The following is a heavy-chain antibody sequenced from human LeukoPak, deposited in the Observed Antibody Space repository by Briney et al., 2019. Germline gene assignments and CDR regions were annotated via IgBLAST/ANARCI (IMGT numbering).Heavy chain of an antibody. Sequence: GGSLRLSCAASGFTFSSYAMSWVRQAPGKGLEWVSAISGSGGSTYYADSVKGRFTISRDNSKNTLYLQMNSPRAEDTAVYYCAKTHFDWSYFDYWGQGTLVTVSS. J-gene: IGHJ4*02. CDR1: GFTFSSYA. V-gene: IGHV3-23*01. CDR3: AKTHFDWSYFDY. D-gene: IGHD3-9*01. CDR2: ISGSGGST.